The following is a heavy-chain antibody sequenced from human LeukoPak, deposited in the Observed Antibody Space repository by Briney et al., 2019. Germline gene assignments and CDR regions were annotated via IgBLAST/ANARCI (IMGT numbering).Heavy chain of an antibody. J-gene: IGHJ4*02. CDR1: GYTFNGYY. V-gene: IGHV1-2*02. Sequence: ASVKVSCKASGYTFNGYYIHWVRQAPGQGLEWMGWINPKGGTNYAQKLQGRVTMTRDTSISTAYMEVNRLRSDDTAVYYCASLAAAGVKTSRSDFGYWGQGTLVTVSS. D-gene: IGHD6-13*01. CDR3: ASLAAAGVKTSRSDFGY. CDR2: INPKGGT.